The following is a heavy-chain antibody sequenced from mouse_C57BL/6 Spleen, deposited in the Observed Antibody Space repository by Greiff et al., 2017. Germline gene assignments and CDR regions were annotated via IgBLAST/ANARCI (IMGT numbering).Heavy chain of an antibody. J-gene: IGHJ1*03. Sequence: QVQLQQPGTELVKPGASVKLSCKASGYTFTSYWMHWVKQRPGQGLEWIGNINPSNGGTNYNEKFKSKATLTVDKSSCTAYMQLSSLTSEDSAVYYCAPSITTVDWYFDVWGTGTTVTVSS. D-gene: IGHD1-1*01. CDR2: INPSNGGT. V-gene: IGHV1-53*01. CDR3: APSITTVDWYFDV. CDR1: GYTFTSYW.